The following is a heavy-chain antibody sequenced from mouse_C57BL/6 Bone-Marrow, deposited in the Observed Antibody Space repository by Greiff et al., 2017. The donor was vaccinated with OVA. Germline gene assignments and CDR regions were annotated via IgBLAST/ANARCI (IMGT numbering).Heavy chain of an antibody. CDR2: IYPSDSET. J-gene: IGHJ2*01. V-gene: IGHV1-61*01. CDR3: ARILGRDYFDY. Sequence: VQLQQPGAELVRPGSSVKLSCKASGYTFTSYWMDWVKQRPGQGLEWIGNIYPSDSETHYNQKFKDKATLTVDKSSSTAYMQLSSLTSEDSAVYYCARILGRDYFDYWGQGTTLTVSS. CDR1: GYTFTSYW. D-gene: IGHD4-1*01.